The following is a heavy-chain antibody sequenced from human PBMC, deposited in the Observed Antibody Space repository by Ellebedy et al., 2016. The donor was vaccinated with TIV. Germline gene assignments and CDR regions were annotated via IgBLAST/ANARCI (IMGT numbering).Heavy chain of an antibody. Sequence: MPSETLSLTCSFSAGSVTNDGRPWTWLRQPPGGGLQLIGYIYNGGATTYNVSLRGRATIDVDTSNNQISLQLRSVTAEDPAVYYCATHRDEWLTTGLEYWGQGTVVIVSS. J-gene: IGHJ4*02. CDR1: AGSVTNDGRP. CDR2: IYNGGAT. D-gene: IGHD6-19*01. V-gene: IGHV4-61*08. CDR3: ATHRDEWLTTGLEY.